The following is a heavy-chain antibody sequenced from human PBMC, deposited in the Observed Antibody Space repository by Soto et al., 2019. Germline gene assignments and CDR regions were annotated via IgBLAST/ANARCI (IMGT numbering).Heavy chain of an antibody. J-gene: IGHJ5*02. D-gene: IGHD6-19*01. V-gene: IGHV4-39*07. Sequence: PSETLSLTCFVSGYSITAGGYYWSWIRHLPGKGLEWIGSFYSSGSIIYNPSLRSRVSISGDTSSNQFSMSLTSVTAADTARYYCARMYSSGSGWFHPWGQGTPVTSPQ. CDR2: FYSSGSI. CDR3: ARMYSSGSGWFHP. CDR1: GYSITAGGYY.